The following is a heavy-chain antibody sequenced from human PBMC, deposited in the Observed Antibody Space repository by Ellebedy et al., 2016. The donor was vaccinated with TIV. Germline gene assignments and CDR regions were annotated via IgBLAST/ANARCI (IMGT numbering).Heavy chain of an antibody. CDR2: IVGTGTTT. CDR3: ARRGNYLGDAFDI. Sequence: GESLKISXEASGFTFSSCSMNWVRQAAGKGLEWIAFIVGTGTTTYYADSVKGRFTISRDNSKNSLYLQMNSLRDGDTAVYYCARRGNYLGDAFDIWGQGAMVIVSS. V-gene: IGHV3-48*02. J-gene: IGHJ3*02. CDR1: GFTFSSCS. D-gene: IGHD1-26*01.